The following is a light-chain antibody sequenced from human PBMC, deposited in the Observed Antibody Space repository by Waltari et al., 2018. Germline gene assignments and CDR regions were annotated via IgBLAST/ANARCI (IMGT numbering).Light chain of an antibody. J-gene: IGLJ3*02. Sequence: QSALTQPASVSGSPGQSITISCTGTSGYVGTYNYVIWYQQHPGKAPKPTIYDVNNRPSGVSDRSSGSKSGNPASLTISGLQAEDEADYYCSSYTSSSTLVFGGGTKLTVL. CDR3: SSYTSSSTLV. CDR1: SGYVGTYNY. CDR2: DVN. V-gene: IGLV2-14*03.